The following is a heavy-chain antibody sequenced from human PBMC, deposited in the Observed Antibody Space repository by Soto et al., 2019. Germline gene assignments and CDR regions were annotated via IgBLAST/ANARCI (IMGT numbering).Heavy chain of an antibody. CDR1: GFTFDDYA. V-gene: IGHV3-9*01. Sequence: EVQLVESGGGLVQPGRSLRLSCAASGFTFDDYAMRWVRQAPGKGLESGSGISWNSGSIGYADSVKGRFTISRDNAKNSVYLQMNSLRAEDTALYHDAKDIRSGWYRAEYFQHWGQGTLVTVSS. D-gene: IGHD6-19*01. CDR3: AKDIRSGWYRAEYFQH. CDR2: ISWNSGSI. J-gene: IGHJ1*01.